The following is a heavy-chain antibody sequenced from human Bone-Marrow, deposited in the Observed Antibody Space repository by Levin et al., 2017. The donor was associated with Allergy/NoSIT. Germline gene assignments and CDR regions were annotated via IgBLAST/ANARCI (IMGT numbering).Heavy chain of an antibody. CDR1: SSSIDLFY. CDR3: ARDTGGWYFDL. J-gene: IGHJ2*01. D-gene: IGHD1-1*01. V-gene: IGHV4-59*01. Sequence: PSETLSLTCTVSSSSIDLFYWTWIRQPPGQGLEWLGYVSYSGKNKYNPSLQSRITISADTSKNQFSLKLSSVTAADTAIYYCARDTGGWYFDLWGRGTLVTVSS. CDR2: VSYSGKN.